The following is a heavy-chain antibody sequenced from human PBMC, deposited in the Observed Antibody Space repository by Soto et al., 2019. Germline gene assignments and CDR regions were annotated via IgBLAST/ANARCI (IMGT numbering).Heavy chain of an antibody. CDR2: ISSSSSYT. Sequence: PGGSLRLSCAASGFTFSDYYMSWIRQAPGKGLEWVSYISSSSSYTNYADSVKGRFTISRDNAKNSLYLQMNSLRAEDTAVYYCARVSGYSGYEHGFKDYWGQGTLVTVSS. CDR3: ARVSGYSGYEHGFKDY. D-gene: IGHD5-12*01. V-gene: IGHV3-11*05. J-gene: IGHJ4*02. CDR1: GFTFSDYY.